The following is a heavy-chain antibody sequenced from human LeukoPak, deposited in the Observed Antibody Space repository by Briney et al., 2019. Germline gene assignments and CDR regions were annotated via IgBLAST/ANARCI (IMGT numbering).Heavy chain of an antibody. CDR3: AKGGIAVTSTSVYYYMDV. Sequence: PGGSLRLSCAASGFTFSIYGMSWVRQAPGKGLEWVSAISGSGDSTYYADSVKGRFTISRDNSKNTLYLLMNSLRAEDTALYYCAKGGIAVTSTSVYYYMDVWGKGTTVTIS. CDR2: ISGSGDST. V-gene: IGHV3-23*01. J-gene: IGHJ6*03. D-gene: IGHD6-19*01. CDR1: GFTFSIYG.